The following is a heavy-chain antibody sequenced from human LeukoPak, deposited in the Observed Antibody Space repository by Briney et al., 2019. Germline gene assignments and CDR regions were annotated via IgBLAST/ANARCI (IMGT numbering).Heavy chain of an antibody. CDR1: GYTFTGYY. D-gene: IGHD3-3*01. V-gene: IGHV1-2*02. Sequence: GASVKVSCKASGYTFTGYYMHWVRQAPGQGLEWMGWINPNSGGTNYAQKFQGRVTMTRDTSISTAYMELSSLRSEDTAVYYCARGSKRTIFGVVINYYMDVWGKGTTVTVSS. CDR3: ARGSKRTIFGVVINYYMDV. J-gene: IGHJ6*03. CDR2: INPNSGGT.